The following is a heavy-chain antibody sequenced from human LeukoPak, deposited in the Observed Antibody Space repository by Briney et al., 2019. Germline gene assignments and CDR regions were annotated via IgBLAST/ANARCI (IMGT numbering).Heavy chain of an antibody. CDR1: GFTFSSYW. CDR2: IKQDGSEK. Sequence: GGSLGLSCAASGFTFSSYWMSWVRQAPGKGLEWVANIKQDGSEKYYVDSVKGRFTISRDNAKNSLYLQMNSLRAEDTAVYYCAREEWELLRYYYYYMDVWGKGTTVTVSS. V-gene: IGHV3-7*01. CDR3: AREEWELLRYYYYYMDV. D-gene: IGHD1-26*01. J-gene: IGHJ6*03.